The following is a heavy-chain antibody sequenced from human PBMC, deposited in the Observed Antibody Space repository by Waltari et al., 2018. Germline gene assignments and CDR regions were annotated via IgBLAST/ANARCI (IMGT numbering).Heavy chain of an antibody. CDR3: TRDEAIAAAVGPAGY. V-gene: IGHV3-49*04. J-gene: IGHJ4*02. CDR1: GFNFGDYA. D-gene: IGHD6-13*01. Sequence: EVQLVESGGGLVQPGRSLRLSCTASGFNFGDYAMSWVRQAPGKGLEWVGFIRSKAYGGTTEYAASVKGRFTISRDDSKSIAYLQMNSLKTEDTAVYYCTRDEAIAAAVGPAGYWGQGTLVTVSS. CDR2: IRSKAYGGTT.